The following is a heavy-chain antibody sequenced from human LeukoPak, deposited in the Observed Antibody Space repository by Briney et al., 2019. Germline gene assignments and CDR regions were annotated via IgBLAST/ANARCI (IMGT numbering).Heavy chain of an antibody. CDR2: IIPIFGTA. Sequence: SVKVSCKASGGTFSSYAISWVRQAPGHGLEWMGGIIPIFGTANYAQKFQGRVTITADKSTSTAYMELSSLRSEDTAVYYCARVLLLGYSTNYYYGMDVWGKGTTVTVSS. CDR1: GGTFSSYA. V-gene: IGHV1-69*06. CDR3: ARVLLLGYSTNYYYGMDV. J-gene: IGHJ6*04. D-gene: IGHD6-13*01.